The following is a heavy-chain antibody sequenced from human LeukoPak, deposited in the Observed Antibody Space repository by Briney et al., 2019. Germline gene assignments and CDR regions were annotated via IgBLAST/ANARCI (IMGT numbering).Heavy chain of an antibody. CDR3: ARAPAMGYYYYYGMDV. D-gene: IGHD5-18*01. J-gene: IGHJ6*02. Sequence: SETLSLTCAVYGGSFSGYYWSWIRQPPGKGLEWIGEINHSGSTNYNPSLKSRVTISVDTSKNQFSLKLSSVTAADTAVYYCARAPAMGYYYYYGMDVWAKGPRSPSP. CDR1: GGSFSGYY. V-gene: IGHV4-34*01. CDR2: INHSGST.